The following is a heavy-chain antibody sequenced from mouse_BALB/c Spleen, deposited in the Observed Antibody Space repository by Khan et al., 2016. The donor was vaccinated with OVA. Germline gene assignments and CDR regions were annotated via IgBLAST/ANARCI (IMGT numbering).Heavy chain of an antibody. D-gene: IGHD1-1*01. CDR1: GYTFTNYW. CDR2: INPSTGYS. Sequence: QVQLKQSGAELAKPGASVKMSCKASGYTFTNYWMHWVKQRPGQGLEWIGYINPSTGYSEYNQKFKDKATLTADKSSSTAYIQLSSLTSEDSAVYYCANHGSSSAWLTNWGQGTLVTVSA. CDR3: ANHGSSSAWLTN. V-gene: IGHV1-7*01. J-gene: IGHJ3*01.